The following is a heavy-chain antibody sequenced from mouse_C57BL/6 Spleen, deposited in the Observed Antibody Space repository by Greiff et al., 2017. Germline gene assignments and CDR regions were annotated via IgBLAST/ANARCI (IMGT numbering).Heavy chain of an antibody. Sequence: QVQLQQPGAELVKPGASVKMSCKASGYTFTSYWITWVKQRPGQGLEWIGDIYPGSGSTNYNEKFKSKATLPVDTSSSTAYMQLSSLTSEDSAVYYCARAYYGSSDGFAYWGQGTLVTVSA. D-gene: IGHD1-1*01. CDR2: IYPGSGST. CDR1: GYTFTSYW. V-gene: IGHV1-55*01. J-gene: IGHJ3*01. CDR3: ARAYYGSSDGFAY.